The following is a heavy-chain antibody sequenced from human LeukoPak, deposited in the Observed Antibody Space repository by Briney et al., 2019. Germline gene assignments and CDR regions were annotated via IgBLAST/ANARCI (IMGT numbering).Heavy chain of an antibody. V-gene: IGHV3-15*01. J-gene: IGHJ4*02. D-gene: IGHD6-19*01. CDR2: IKSKTDGGTT. Sequence: PGGSLRLSCAASGFTFSNAWMSWVRQAPGKGLEWVGRIKSKTDGGTTDYAAPVKGRFTISRDDSKNTLYLQMNSLKTEDTAVYYCTTDIKLAVGGLPRFDYWGQGTLVTVSS. CDR3: TTDIKLAVGGLPRFDY. CDR1: GFTFSNAW.